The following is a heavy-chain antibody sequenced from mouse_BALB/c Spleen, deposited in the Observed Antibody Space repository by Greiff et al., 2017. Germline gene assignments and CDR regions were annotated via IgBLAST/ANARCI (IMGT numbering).Heavy chain of an antibody. D-gene: IGHD1-1*01. CDR2: ISYSGST. J-gene: IGHJ3*01. CDR1: GYSITSDYA. Sequence: EVQLQESGPGLVKPSQSLSLTCTVTGYSITSDYAWNWIRQFPGNKLEWMGYISYSGSTSYNPSLKSRISITRDTSKNQFFLQLNSVTTEDTATYYCARSGYGSSFSYWGQGTLVTVSA. V-gene: IGHV3-2*02. CDR3: ARSGYGSSFSY.